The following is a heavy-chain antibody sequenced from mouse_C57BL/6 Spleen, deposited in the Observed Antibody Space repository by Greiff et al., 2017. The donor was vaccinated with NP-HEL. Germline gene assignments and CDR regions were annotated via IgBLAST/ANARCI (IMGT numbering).Heavy chain of an antibody. J-gene: IGHJ1*03. V-gene: IGHV5-4*03. CDR1: GFTFSSYA. D-gene: IGHD1-1*01. CDR2: ISDGGSYT. Sequence: EVKVVESGGGLVKPGGSLKLSCAASGFTFSSYAMSWVRQTPEKRLEWVATISDGGSYTYYPDNVKGRFTISRDNAKNNLYLQMSHLKSEDTAMYYCAADYGSSSWYFDVWGTGTTVTVSS. CDR3: AADYGSSSWYFDV.